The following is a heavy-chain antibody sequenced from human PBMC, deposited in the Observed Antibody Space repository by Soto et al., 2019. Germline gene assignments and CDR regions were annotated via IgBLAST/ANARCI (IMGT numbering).Heavy chain of an antibody. Sequence: PSETLCLTCTVFGGSISRYYWSWIRQPPGKGLEWIGYMYNTGSTVYNPSFKSRVTISVDTSKNQFSLKLNSVTAADTAVYYCARDLWGYCGTDCYPLDVWGQGTTVTVSS. CDR3: ARDLWGYCGTDCYPLDV. D-gene: IGHD2-21*02. V-gene: IGHV4-59*01. CDR1: GGSISRYY. J-gene: IGHJ6*02. CDR2: MYNTGST.